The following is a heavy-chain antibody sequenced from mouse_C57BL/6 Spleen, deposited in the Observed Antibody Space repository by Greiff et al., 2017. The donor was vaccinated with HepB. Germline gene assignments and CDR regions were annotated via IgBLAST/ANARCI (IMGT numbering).Heavy chain of an antibody. J-gene: IGHJ4*01. Sequence: EVKLMESGPGLVKPSQSLSLTCSVTGYSITSGYYWNWIRQFPGNKLEWMGYISYDGSNNYNPSLKNRISITRDTSKNQFFLKLNSVTTEDTATYYCAREVRNYAMDYWGQGTSVTVSS. CDR1: GYSITSGYY. D-gene: IGHD2-14*01. CDR2: ISYDGSN. CDR3: AREVRNYAMDY. V-gene: IGHV3-6*01.